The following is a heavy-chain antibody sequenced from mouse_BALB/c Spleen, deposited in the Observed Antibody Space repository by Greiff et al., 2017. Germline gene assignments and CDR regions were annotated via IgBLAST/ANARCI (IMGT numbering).Heavy chain of an antibody. D-gene: IGHD1-1*01. CDR1: GFSLTSYG. V-gene: IGHV2-9*02. CDR3: ARDRYYYDSTAAY. J-gene: IGHJ3*01. CDR2: IWAGGST. Sequence: VMLVESGPGLVAPSQSLSITCTVSGFSLTSYGVHWVRQPPGKGLEWLGVIWAGGSTNYNSALMSRLSISKDNSKSQVFLKMNSLQTDDTAMYYCARDRYYYDSTAAYWGQGTLVTVSA.